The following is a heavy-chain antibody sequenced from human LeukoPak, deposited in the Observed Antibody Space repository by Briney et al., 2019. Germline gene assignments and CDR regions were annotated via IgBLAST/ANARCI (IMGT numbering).Heavy chain of an antibody. CDR3: ARSLLLVTAITLFDY. CDR1: GFTFSSYA. CDR2: INGSGGNT. J-gene: IGHJ4*02. Sequence: GGSLRLSCAASGFTFSSYAMNWVRQAPGKGLEWVSAINGSGGNTYYADSVKGRFASSRDYSKNTVYLQMDSLKAEDTDLYFCARSLLLVTAITLFDYWGQGILVTVSS. D-gene: IGHD2-21*02. V-gene: IGHV3-23*01.